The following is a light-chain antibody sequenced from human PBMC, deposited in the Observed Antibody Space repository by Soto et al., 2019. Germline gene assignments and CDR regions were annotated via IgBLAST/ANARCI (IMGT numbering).Light chain of an antibody. V-gene: IGKV1D-16*01. CDR2: AAS. CDR1: QDINTW. CDR3: QQYNIYPFT. Sequence: DVQMTQSPSSLSASVGDRVTITCRASQDINTWLAWYQQKAEKAPKSLIYAASSLQTGVPSRFSGSQSGTDFTLTISSLQPEDSATYYCQQYNIYPFTFGPGTKVDIK. J-gene: IGKJ3*01.